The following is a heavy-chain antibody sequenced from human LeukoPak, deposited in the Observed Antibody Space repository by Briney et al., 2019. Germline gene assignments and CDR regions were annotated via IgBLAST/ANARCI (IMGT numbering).Heavy chain of an antibody. CDR2: VDPEDGET. D-gene: IGHD3-3*01. CDR1: GYTFTDYY. V-gene: IGHV1-69-2*01. CDR3: ATSPITIFGVVSDMDV. J-gene: IGHJ6*03. Sequence: GATVKISCKASGYTFTDYYMHWVQQAPGKGLEWMGRVDPEDGETIYAEKFQGRVTITADTSTDTAYMELSSLRSEDTAVYYCATSPITIFGVVSDMDVWGKGTTVTVSS.